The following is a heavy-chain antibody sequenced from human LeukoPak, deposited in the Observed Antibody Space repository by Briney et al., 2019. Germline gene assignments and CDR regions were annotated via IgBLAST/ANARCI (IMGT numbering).Heavy chain of an antibody. CDR2: ISSSSSYI. Sequence: GGSLRLSCAASEFFVGSNYMTWVRQAPGKGLEWVSSISSSSSYIYYADSVKGRFTISRDNAKNSLYLQMNSLRTEDTAVYYCARYCSSISCSSYYYYYMDVWGKGTTVTVSS. V-gene: IGHV3-21*01. CDR1: EFFVGSNY. CDR3: ARYCSSISCSSYYYYYMDV. J-gene: IGHJ6*03. D-gene: IGHD2-2*01.